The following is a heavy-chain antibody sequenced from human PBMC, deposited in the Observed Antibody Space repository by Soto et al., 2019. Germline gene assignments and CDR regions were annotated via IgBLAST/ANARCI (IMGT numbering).Heavy chain of an antibody. V-gene: IGHV4-39*01. CDR3: SKTDYYYYGMDV. CDR2: IYYGGST. Sequence: FAPMSLTCTVSGDSVRSSSYYWGRISQPPGKGLEWIGSIYYGGSTFYNPSLKSRVTISVDTSKNQFSLRLSSVTAADTAVYYCSKTDYYYYGMDVWVQGTTVPGSS. J-gene: IGHJ6*02. CDR1: GDSVRSSSYY.